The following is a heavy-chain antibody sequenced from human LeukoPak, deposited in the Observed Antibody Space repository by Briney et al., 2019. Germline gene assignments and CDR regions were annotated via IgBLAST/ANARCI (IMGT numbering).Heavy chain of an antibody. Sequence: GGSLRLSCAAPGFTFSSYTMNWVRQAPGKGLEWVSSITSSSSYIYYADSVKGRFTISRDNSKNTLCLQMNSLRAEDTAVYYCAKEIWPTVTTPGHTHFDYWGQGTLVTVSS. V-gene: IGHV3-21*01. CDR2: ITSSSSYI. J-gene: IGHJ4*02. CDR1: GFTFSSYT. D-gene: IGHD4-17*01. CDR3: AKEIWPTVTTPGHTHFDY.